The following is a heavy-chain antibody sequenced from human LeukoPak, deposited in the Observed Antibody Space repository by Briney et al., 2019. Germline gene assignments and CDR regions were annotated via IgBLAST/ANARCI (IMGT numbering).Heavy chain of an antibody. Sequence: GGSLRLSCAASGFPFSSHGMSWVRQAPGKGPEWVSSISSGSDYTFYADSVRGRFTIFRDNSKNTMYLQMNSLRAEDTAVYYCARGRYCSGGSCQIDPWGQGTLVTVSS. CDR1: GFPFSSHG. V-gene: IGHV3-21*01. D-gene: IGHD2-15*01. CDR2: ISSGSDYT. J-gene: IGHJ5*02. CDR3: ARGRYCSGGSCQIDP.